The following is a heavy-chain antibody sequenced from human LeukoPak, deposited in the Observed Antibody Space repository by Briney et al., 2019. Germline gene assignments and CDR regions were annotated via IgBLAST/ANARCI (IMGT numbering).Heavy chain of an antibody. CDR2: ISSGSISI. J-gene: IGHJ4*02. V-gene: IGHV3-21*01. D-gene: IGHD1-14*01. CDR1: GFTFISYR. CDR3: ARDRTSFDN. Sequence: GGSLRLSCAASGFTFISYRMNWVRHPPGKGLEWVSSISSGSISIFYADSVKGRFTISRDNAKNSLYLQMDSLRAEDTAVYYCARDRTSFDNWGQGTLVTVSS.